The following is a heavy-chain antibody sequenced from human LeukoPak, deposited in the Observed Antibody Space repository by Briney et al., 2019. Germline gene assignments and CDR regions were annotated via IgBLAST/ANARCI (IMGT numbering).Heavy chain of an antibody. CDR1: GGTSSSYA. CDR2: IIPIFGTA. V-gene: IGHV1-69*01. CDR3: ARDRDSSGYYGY. J-gene: IGHJ4*02. Sequence: ASVKVSCKASGGTSSSYAISWVRQAPGQGLEWMGGIIPIFGTANYAQKFQGRVTITADESTSTAYMELSSLRSEDTAVYYCARDRDSSGYYGYWGQGTLVTVSS. D-gene: IGHD3-22*01.